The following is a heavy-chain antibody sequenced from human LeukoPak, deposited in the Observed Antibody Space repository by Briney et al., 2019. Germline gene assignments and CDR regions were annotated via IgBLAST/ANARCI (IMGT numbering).Heavy chain of an antibody. Sequence: ASVKVSCKASGYTFSNYYLHWVRQAPGQGLEWMGLINPTAGNTYYAQRFQGRVTMTRNTSTSTVYMELSSLRSEDTAVYYCARVFLTYYYDSSGYSKSDYWGQGTLVTVSS. CDR2: INPTAGNT. D-gene: IGHD3-22*01. J-gene: IGHJ4*02. CDR1: GYTFSNYY. V-gene: IGHV1-46*01. CDR3: ARVFLTYYYDSSGYSKSDY.